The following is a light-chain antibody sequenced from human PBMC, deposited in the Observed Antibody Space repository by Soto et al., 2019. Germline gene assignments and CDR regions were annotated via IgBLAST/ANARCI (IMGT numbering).Light chain of an antibody. CDR3: QQYGSSPSPNPLYT. V-gene: IGKV3-20*01. CDR2: GAS. CDR1: QSVSSSY. J-gene: IGKJ2*01. Sequence: EIVLTQSPGTLSLSPGXRATLSCRASQSVSSSYLAWYQQKPGQAPRLLIYGASSRATGIPDRFSGSGSGTDFTLTISRLEPEDFAVYYCQQYGSSPSPNPLYTFGQGTKVDIK.